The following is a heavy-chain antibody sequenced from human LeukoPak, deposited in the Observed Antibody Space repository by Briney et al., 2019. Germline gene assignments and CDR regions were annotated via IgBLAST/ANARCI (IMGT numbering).Heavy chain of an antibody. CDR3: ARAYLYLQWLDRFDY. CDR2: IYSGGST. Sequence: GGSLRLSCAASGFTVSSNYMSWVRQAPGKGLEWVSVIYSGGSTYYADSVRGRFTISRDNTKNTLYLQMNSLRAEDTAVYYCARAYLYLQWLDRFDYWGQGTLVTVSS. D-gene: IGHD6-19*01. CDR1: GFTVSSNY. J-gene: IGHJ4*02. V-gene: IGHV3-66*02.